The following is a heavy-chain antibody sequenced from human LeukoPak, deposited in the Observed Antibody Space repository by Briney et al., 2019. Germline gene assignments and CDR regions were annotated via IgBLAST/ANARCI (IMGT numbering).Heavy chain of an antibody. CDR2: MNPNSGNT. D-gene: IGHD6-13*01. J-gene: IGHJ3*02. V-gene: IGHV1-8*01. CDR1: GYTFTSYD. CDR3: ASLFTSSWYATVLYLPHAFDI. Sequence: ASVKVSCKASGYTFTSYDINWVRQATGQGLEWMGWMNPNSGNTGYAQKFQGRVTMTRNTSISTAYMELSSLRSEDTAVYYCASLFTSSWYATVLYLPHAFDIWGQGTMVTVSS.